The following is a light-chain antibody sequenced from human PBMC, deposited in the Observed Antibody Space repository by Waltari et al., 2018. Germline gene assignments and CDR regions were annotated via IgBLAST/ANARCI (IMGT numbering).Light chain of an antibody. J-gene: IGKJ5*01. CDR1: QSISSSS. CDR2: GAS. V-gene: IGKV3-20*01. CDR3: QQYGSSLIT. Sequence: EIVLTQSPGTLSLSPGERATLSCRASQSISSSSLAWYQQKPGQAPRLLIYGASSRATGIPGRFSGSGSGTDFTLTISRLEPEDFAVYYCQQYGSSLITFGQGTRLEIK.